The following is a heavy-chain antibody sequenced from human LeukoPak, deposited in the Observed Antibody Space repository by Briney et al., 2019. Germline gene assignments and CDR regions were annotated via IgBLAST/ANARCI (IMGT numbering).Heavy chain of an antibody. J-gene: IGHJ3*02. CDR3: ARVDSSGSRI. V-gene: IGHV3-48*03. Sequence: GGSLRLSCAASGFTFSSSEMNWVRQAPGKGLEWVSYISSSGSAMYYADSVKGRFTISRDNANNSLYLQMNSLRAEDTAVYYCARVDSSGSRIWGQGTMVTVSS. CDR1: GFTFSSSE. D-gene: IGHD1-26*01. CDR2: ISSSGSAM.